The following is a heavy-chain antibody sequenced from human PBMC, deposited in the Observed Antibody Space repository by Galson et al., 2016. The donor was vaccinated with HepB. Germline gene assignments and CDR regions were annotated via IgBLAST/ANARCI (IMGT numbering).Heavy chain of an antibody. Sequence: SLRLSCATSGFTLTHYGMLWVRQAPGKGLEWVAVIWYDGSYKYYADSVEGRFTISRDISENTVYLQMNSLRGEDTAVYYCAREIPHMVHGGLDYWGQGTLATVSS. CDR3: AREIPHMVHGGLDY. CDR2: IWYDGSYK. J-gene: IGHJ4*02. V-gene: IGHV3-33*01. D-gene: IGHD2-2*02. CDR1: GFTLTHYG.